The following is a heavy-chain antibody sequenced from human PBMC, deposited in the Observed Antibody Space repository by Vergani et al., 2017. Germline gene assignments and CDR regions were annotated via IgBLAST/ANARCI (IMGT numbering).Heavy chain of an antibody. Sequence: EVQLLESGGGLVQPGGSLRLSCAASGFTFSSYAMSWVRQAPGKGLEWVSAISGSGGSTYYADSVKGRFTISRDNSKNTLYLQMNSLRAEDTAVYYCARDWPTGYYDSSGYYPFDYWGQGTLVTVSS. V-gene: IGHV3-23*01. CDR3: ARDWPTGYYDSSGYYPFDY. J-gene: IGHJ4*02. CDR1: GFTFSSYA. CDR2: ISGSGGST. D-gene: IGHD3-22*01.